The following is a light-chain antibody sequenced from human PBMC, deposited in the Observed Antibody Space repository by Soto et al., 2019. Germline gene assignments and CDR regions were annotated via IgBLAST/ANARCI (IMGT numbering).Light chain of an antibody. J-gene: IGKJ4*01. CDR1: QSISSY. CDR2: AAS. Sequence: IRMTQSPSSFSASTGDRVTITCRASQSISSYLNWYQQKPGKAPKLLIYAASSLQSGVPSRFSGSGSGTDFTLTISSLQPEDFATYYCQQSYSTPLTFGGGTKVEIK. CDR3: QQSYSTPLT. V-gene: IGKV1-39*01.